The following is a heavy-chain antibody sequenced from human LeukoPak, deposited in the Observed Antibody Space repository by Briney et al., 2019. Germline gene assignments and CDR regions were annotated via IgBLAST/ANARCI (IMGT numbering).Heavy chain of an antibody. D-gene: IGHD2-2*01. CDR2: IYHSGSA. CDR1: GDSITSSNW. Sequence: PSETLSLTCAVSGDSITSSNWWTWVRQPPGKGLEWIGEIYHSGSANYHPSLQSRVTMSVDKSKNLFSLKLTSVTAADTAMYYCARIYCGSSSCYYFDYWGQGSLVTVSS. J-gene: IGHJ4*02. V-gene: IGHV4/OR15-8*01. CDR3: ARIYCGSSSCYYFDY.